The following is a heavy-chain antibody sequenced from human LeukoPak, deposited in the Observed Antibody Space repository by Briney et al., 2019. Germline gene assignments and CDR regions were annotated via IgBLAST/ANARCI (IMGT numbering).Heavy chain of an antibody. CDR2: IWYDGSNK. D-gene: IGHD5-24*01. V-gene: IGHV3-33*01. J-gene: IGHJ4*02. CDR1: GFTFSSYG. CDR3: ARGGGYNYEGLDY. Sequence: PGRSLRLSCAASGFTFSSYGMHWVRQAPGKGLEWVAVIWYDGSNKYYADSVKGRFTISRDNSKNTLYLQMNSLRAEDTAVYCCARGGGYNYEGLDYWGQGTLVTVSS.